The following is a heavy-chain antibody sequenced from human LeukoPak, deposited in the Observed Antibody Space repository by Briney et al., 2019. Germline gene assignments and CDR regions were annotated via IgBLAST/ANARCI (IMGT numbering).Heavy chain of an antibody. D-gene: IGHD4-23*01. CDR1: GDSINNNKW. Sequence: SETLSLTCAVSGDSINNNKWWSWVRQSPGKGLEWIGEIYHSGSTNYNPSLKSRVTISVDNSKNQFSLKLSSVIAADTAVYYCAMGLAWKLDYWGQGTLVTVSS. J-gene: IGHJ4*02. V-gene: IGHV4-4*02. CDR3: AMGLAWKLDY. CDR2: IYHSGST.